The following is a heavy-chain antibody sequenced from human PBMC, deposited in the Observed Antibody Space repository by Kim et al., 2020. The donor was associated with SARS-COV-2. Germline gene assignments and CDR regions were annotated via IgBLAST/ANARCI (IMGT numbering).Heavy chain of an antibody. CDR3: ARVRNYDILTGYARVAAFDI. D-gene: IGHD3-9*01. CDR1: GYTFTGYY. Sequence: ASVKVSCKASGYTFTGYYMHWVRQAPGQGLEWMGRINPNSGGTNYAQKFQGRVTMTRDTSISTAYMELSRLRSDDTAVYYCARVRNYDILTGYARVAAFDIWGRGTWSPSLQ. V-gene: IGHV1-2*06. CDR2: INPNSGGT. J-gene: IGHJ3*02.